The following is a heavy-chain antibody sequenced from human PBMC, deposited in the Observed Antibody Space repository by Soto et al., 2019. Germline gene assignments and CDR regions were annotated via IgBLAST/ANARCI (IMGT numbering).Heavy chain of an antibody. V-gene: IGHV3-66*01. D-gene: IGHD3-16*01. CDR3: ARDHGGVAWGY. Sequence: EVQLVESGGDSVQPGGSLRLSCAASGFTVSSNYMSWVRHAPGKGLEWVSVIYSGGSTYYADSVKGRFTISRDNSKNTLYLQMNSLRAEDTAVYYCARDHGGVAWGYWGQGTLVTVSS. J-gene: IGHJ4*02. CDR1: GFTVSSNY. CDR2: IYSGGST.